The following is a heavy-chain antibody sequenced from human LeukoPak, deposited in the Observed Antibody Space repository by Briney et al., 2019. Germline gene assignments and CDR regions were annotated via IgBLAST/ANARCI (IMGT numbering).Heavy chain of an antibody. V-gene: IGHV3-11*04. D-gene: IGHD3-9*01. J-gene: IGHJ4*02. CDR2: ISSSGSTI. CDR1: GFTFSDYY. Sequence: GGSLRLSCAASGFTFSDYYMSWIRQAPGKGLEWVSYISSSGSTIYYADSVKGRFTISRDNSKNTLYLQMNSLRAEDTAVYYCARDPGVGYFDWLFEYYFDYWGQGTLVTVSS. CDR3: ARDPGVGYFDWLFEYYFDY.